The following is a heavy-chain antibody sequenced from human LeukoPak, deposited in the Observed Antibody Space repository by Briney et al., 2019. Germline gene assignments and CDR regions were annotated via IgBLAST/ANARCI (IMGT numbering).Heavy chain of an antibody. J-gene: IGHJ4*02. D-gene: IGHD5-12*01. CDR3: ARDSDSGYGPFAS. CDR1: GFTVSNNY. V-gene: IGHV3-53*01. Sequence: GGSLRLSCAASGFTVSNNYMSWVRQAPGKGLDWVSVIHSGGTTNYADSVQGRFTISRGNSKTTVYLHMNSLRAEDTAVYYCARDSDSGYGPFASWGQGTLVTVSS. CDR2: IHSGGTT.